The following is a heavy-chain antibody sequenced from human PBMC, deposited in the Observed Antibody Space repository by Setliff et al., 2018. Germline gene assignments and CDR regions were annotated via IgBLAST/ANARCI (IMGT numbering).Heavy chain of an antibody. CDR3: AKGDDTECYSSFDY. CDR1: GFTFSDYE. D-gene: IGHD2-2*02. Sequence: GGSLRLSCAASGFTFSDYEMTWIRQAPGKGLDWVSSIRSSGTSFYADSVKGRFTVSRDNAKNSVYLQMNSLRVEDTAIYYCAKGDDTECYSSFDYWGQGALVTVSS. J-gene: IGHJ4*02. CDR2: IRSSGTS. V-gene: IGHV3-11*04.